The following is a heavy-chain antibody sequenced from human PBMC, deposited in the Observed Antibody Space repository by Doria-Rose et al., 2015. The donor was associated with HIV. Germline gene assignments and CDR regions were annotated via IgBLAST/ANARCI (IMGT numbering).Heavy chain of an antibody. Sequence: QVQLVQSGGGAVQPGTSLRLSCQSTFNIKRGAIHWARQAPGKGLEWVAVIWHDVSKKFYADSVRCRFTISRDNSKNTVYLQLSSLRPEDTAVYYCAREALSDTSLILVDSWGQGTLVGVFS. J-gene: IGHJ4*02. D-gene: IGHD2-21*01. CDR3: AREALSDTSLILVDS. CDR2: IWHDVSKK. CDR1: FNIKRGA. V-gene: IGHV3-33*01.